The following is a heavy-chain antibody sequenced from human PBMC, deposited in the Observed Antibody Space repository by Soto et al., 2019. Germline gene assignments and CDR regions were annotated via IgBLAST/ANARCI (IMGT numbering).Heavy chain of an antibody. CDR1: GGSISNYY. J-gene: IGHJ4*02. CDR3: ARGHYDFWSGYFATIDY. Sequence: QVQLQESGPGLVKPSETLSLTCTVSGGSISNYYWSWIRQPPGKGLEWIGYIHYSGSTKYNPSLKSRVTISADTSKNQCSLKLSSVTAADTAVYYCARGHYDFWSGYFATIDYWGQGTLVTVS. D-gene: IGHD3-3*01. V-gene: IGHV4-59*08. CDR2: IHYSGST.